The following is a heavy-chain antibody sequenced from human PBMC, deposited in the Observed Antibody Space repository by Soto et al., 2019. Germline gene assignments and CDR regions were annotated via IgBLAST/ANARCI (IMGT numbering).Heavy chain of an antibody. V-gene: IGHV3-23*01. CDR2: ISGSSGHT. CDR1: GFTFNSFA. Sequence: EVQLLESGGGLVQPGGSLRLSCAASGFTFNSFAMNWVRQAPGKGLEWVSAISGSSGHTYYADSVKGRFIISRDNSKNTLYLQMDSLSADDTALYYCARGPSEYIWGSYLRYCDSWGQGSLVTVSS. CDR3: ARGPSEYIWGSYLRYCDS. D-gene: IGHD3-16*02. J-gene: IGHJ4*02.